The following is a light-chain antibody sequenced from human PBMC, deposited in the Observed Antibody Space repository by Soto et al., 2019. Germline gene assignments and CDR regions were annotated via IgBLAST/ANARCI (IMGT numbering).Light chain of an antibody. CDR1: SSNIGSNT. V-gene: IGLV1-44*01. Sequence: QLVLTQPPSASGTPGQRVAISCSGSSSNIGSNTVNWYQHLPGTAPKLLIYSNNQRPSGVPGRFSGSKSGTSASLAISGLQSEDEADYYCAAWDDSLNGRGVFGGGTKVTVL. J-gene: IGLJ3*02. CDR2: SNN. CDR3: AAWDDSLNGRGV.